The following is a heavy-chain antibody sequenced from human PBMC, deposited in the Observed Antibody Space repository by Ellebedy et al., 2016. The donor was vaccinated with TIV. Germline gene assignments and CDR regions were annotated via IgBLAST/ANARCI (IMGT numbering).Heavy chain of an antibody. D-gene: IGHD3-22*01. J-gene: IGHJ3*02. CDR2: IWYDGSNK. V-gene: IGHV3-33*01. CDR3: ARDQGVNDAFDI. CDR1: GFTFSSYG. Sequence: LSLTCAASGFTFSSYGMHWVRQAPGKGLEWVAVIWYDGSNKYYADSVKGRFTISRDNSKNTLYLQMNSLRAEDTAVYYCARDQGVNDAFDIWGQGTMVTVSS.